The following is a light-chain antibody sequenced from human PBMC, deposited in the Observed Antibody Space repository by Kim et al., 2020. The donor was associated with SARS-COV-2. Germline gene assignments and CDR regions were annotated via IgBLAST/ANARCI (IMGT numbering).Light chain of an antibody. CDR2: DVS. CDR1: SSDVGGYNY. Sequence: QSALTQPASVSGSPGQSITISCTGTSSDVGGYNYVSWYQQHPGKAPKLMIYDVSKRPSVASSLFSGSNSGNTASLTISGLQAEDEADYYCSSYTSSSTYVFGTGTKVTVL. CDR3: SSYTSSSTYV. J-gene: IGLJ1*01. V-gene: IGLV2-14*03.